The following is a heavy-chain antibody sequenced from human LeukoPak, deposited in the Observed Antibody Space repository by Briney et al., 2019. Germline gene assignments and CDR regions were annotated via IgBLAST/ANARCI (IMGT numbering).Heavy chain of an antibody. V-gene: IGHV3-30*18. J-gene: IGHJ6*04. Sequence: PGGSLRLSCAASGFTFSSYAMHWVRQAPGKGLEWVAVISYDGSNKYYADSVKGRFTISRDNSKNTLSLQMNSLRVEDTAVYYCAELGITMIGGVWGKGTTVTISS. CDR3: AELGITMIGGV. CDR1: GFTFSSYA. CDR2: ISYDGSNK. D-gene: IGHD3-10*02.